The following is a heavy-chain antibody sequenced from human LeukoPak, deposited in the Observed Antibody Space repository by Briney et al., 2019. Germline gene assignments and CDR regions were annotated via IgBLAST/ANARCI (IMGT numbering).Heavy chain of an antibody. D-gene: IGHD2-2*01. CDR2: INQGGSEK. CDR1: GFTFSHYW. V-gene: IGHV3-7*01. J-gene: IGHJ6*03. Sequence: GGSLRLSCAASGFTFSHYWVISVRQAPGKGLEWVANINQGGSEKYYVDSLKGRFTISRDNAKSSVSLQMNSLTAEDTAVYYCVREWSPTSCNPHCTSHYYIDVWGKGTTVTVSS. CDR3: VREWSPTSCNPHCTSHYYIDV.